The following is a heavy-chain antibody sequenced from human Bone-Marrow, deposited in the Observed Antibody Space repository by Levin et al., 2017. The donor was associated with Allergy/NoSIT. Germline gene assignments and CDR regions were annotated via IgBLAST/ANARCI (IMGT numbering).Heavy chain of an antibody. V-gene: IGHV4-59*01. D-gene: IGHD6-19*01. CDR1: GGSISSYY. J-gene: IGHJ6*02. CDR2: IYYSGST. Sequence: GSLRLSCTVSGGSISSYYWSWIRQPPGKGLEWIGYIYYSGSTNYNPSLKSRVTISVDTSKNQFSLKLSSVTAADTAVYYCARDRTSGWSHPYYYYGMDVWGQGTTVTVSS. CDR3: ARDRTSGWSHPYYYYGMDV.